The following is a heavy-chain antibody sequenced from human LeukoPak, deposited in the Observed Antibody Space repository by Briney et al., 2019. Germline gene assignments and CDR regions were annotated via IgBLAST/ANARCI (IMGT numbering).Heavy chain of an antibody. D-gene: IGHD1-26*01. J-gene: IGHJ4*02. V-gene: IGHV4-4*09. Sequence: SETLSLTCTVSGGSISSYYWSWIRQPPGKGLEWFGYIYTSGSTNYNPSLKSRVTISVDTSKNQFSLKLSSVTAADTAVYYRARQGWEGPFDYWGQGTLVTVSS. CDR1: GGSISSYY. CDR3: ARQGWEGPFDY. CDR2: IYTSGST.